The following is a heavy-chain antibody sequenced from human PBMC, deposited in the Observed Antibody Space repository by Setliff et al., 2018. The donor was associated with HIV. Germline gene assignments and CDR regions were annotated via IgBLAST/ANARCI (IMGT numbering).Heavy chain of an antibody. CDR2: ISSSSSYI. V-gene: IGHV3-21*01. CDR1: GFTFSSYS. CDR3: AKDLRIDTRADYYIDV. Sequence: GSLRLSCAASGFTFSSYSMNWVRQAPGKGLEWVSSISSSSSYIYYADSVKGRSTISRDNSKNTVYLQMNSLRPEDSAVFYCAKDLRIDTRADYYIDVWGKGTTVTVSS. D-gene: IGHD5-18*01. J-gene: IGHJ6*03.